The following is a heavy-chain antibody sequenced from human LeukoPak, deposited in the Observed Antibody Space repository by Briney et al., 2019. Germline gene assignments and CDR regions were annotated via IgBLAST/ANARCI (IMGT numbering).Heavy chain of an antibody. V-gene: IGHV3-30-3*01. Sequence: GGSLRLSCAASGFTFSSYAMHWVRQAPGKGLEWVAVISYGGSNKYYADSVKGRFTISRDNSKNTLYLQMNSLRAEDTAVYYCARGLNYYDSSGYDLDYWGQGTLVTVSS. CDR2: ISYGGSNK. D-gene: IGHD3-22*01. CDR1: GFTFSSYA. J-gene: IGHJ4*02. CDR3: ARGLNYYDSSGYDLDY.